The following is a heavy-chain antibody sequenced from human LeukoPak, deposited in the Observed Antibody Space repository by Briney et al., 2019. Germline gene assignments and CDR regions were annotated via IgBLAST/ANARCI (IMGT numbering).Heavy chain of an antibody. J-gene: IGHJ6*03. CDR3: ARLKGGGSTYFYYYYMDV. CDR2: IYTSGNT. V-gene: IGHV4-59*10. Sequence: SETLSLTCAVYGGSFSGYYWSWIRQPAGKGLEWIGHIYTSGNTNYSPSLKSRVTMSIDTSKNQFSLKLSSVTAADTAVYYCARLKGGGSTYFYYYYMDVWGKGTTVTVSS. CDR1: GGSFSGYY. D-gene: IGHD2-15*01.